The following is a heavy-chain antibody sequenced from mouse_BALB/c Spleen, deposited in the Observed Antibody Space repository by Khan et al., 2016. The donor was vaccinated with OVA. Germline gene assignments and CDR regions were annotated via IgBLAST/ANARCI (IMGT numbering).Heavy chain of an antibody. D-gene: IGHD1-1*02. Sequence: QLEESGPGLVKPSQSLSLTCTVTGYSITSDYAWNWIRQFPGNKLEWMGYISYSGSTSYNPSLKSRISITRDTSKNQFFLQLNSVTTGDTATYYCARRAYYANWYFDVGGAGTTVTVSS. V-gene: IGHV3-2*02. J-gene: IGHJ1*01. CDR2: ISYSGST. CDR1: GYSITSDYA. CDR3: ARRAYYANWYFDV.